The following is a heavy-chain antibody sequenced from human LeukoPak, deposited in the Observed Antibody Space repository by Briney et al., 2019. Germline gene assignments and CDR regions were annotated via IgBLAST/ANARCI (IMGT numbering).Heavy chain of an antibody. CDR3: ARLLQDSTYYYYMDV. CDR2: IYTSGST. D-gene: IGHD2-15*01. V-gene: IGHV4-4*07. CDR1: GGSISSYY. J-gene: IGHJ6*03. Sequence: PPETLSLTCTVSGGSISSYYWSWIRQPAGKGLEWIGRIYTSGSTNYNPSLKSRVTMSVDTSKNQSSLKLSSVTAADTAVYYCARLLQDSTYYYYMDVWAKGTTVTVSS.